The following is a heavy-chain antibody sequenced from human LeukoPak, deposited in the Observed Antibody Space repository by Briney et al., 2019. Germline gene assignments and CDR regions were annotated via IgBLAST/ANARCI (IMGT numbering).Heavy chain of an antibody. CDR3: ARPATSGTYYSAFDY. CDR1: GGSISSSGYY. D-gene: IGHD3-22*01. J-gene: IGHJ4*02. V-gene: IGHV4-39*01. Sequence: SETLSLTCTVSGGSISSSGYYWGWIRQPPGKGLEWIGTIYYSGSTNYNPSLKSRVTISADMSKNQFSLTVTSVTAADTALYYCARPATSGTYYSAFDYWGQGTLLAVSS. CDR2: IYYSGST.